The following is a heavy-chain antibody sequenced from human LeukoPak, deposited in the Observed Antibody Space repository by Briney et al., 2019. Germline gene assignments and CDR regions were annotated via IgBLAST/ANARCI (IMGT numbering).Heavy chain of an antibody. J-gene: IGHJ4*02. CDR1: GYSFTSYW. CDR2: IYPGDSHT. D-gene: IGHD3-10*01. Sequence: GESLKISCKGSGYSFTSYWIGWVRQMPGKGLEWMGIIYPGDSHTRYSPSFQGQVTISADKSISTAYLQWSSLKASDTAMYYCARSTMVRGVLPGFDYWGQGTLVAVSS. CDR3: ARSTMVRGVLPGFDY. V-gene: IGHV5-51*01.